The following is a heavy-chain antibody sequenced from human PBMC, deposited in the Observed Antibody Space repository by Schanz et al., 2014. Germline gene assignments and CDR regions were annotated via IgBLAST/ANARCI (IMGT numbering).Heavy chain of an antibody. CDR2: ISSSGSYI. Sequence: VQMVESGGGVVQPGRSLRLSCVASGFTFSSYGMHWVRQAPGKGLEWVSSISSSGSYIHYADSVKGRFTISRDNAKNTLYLHMNTLRSEDTAVYYCAKDSTHIDIVLVPTAIDYWGQGTLVTVSS. D-gene: IGHD2-2*01. CDR1: GFTFSSYG. J-gene: IGHJ4*02. CDR3: AKDSTHIDIVLVPTAIDY. V-gene: IGHV3-21*01.